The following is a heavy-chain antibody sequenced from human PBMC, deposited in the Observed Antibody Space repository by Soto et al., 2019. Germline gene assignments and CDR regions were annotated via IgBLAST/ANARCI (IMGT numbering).Heavy chain of an antibody. V-gene: IGHV1-69*01. Sequence: QVRLLQSGAEVKKPGSSVKVSCKASGGTFSNYAITWLRLAPGQGLEWLGGIITVFGTVNYAQKFQGRVTITADESTSTAYMELNRLRSEDTAVYYCARDNPYTNSFGNWFDPWGQGTLVIVS. J-gene: IGHJ5*02. CDR2: IITVFGTV. CDR1: GGTFSNYA. D-gene: IGHD6-13*01. CDR3: ARDNPYTNSFGNWFDP.